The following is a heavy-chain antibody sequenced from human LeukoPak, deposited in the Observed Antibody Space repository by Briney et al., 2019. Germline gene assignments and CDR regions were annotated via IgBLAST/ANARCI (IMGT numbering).Heavy chain of an antibody. CDR2: ISGSGGST. V-gene: IGHV3-23*01. CDR1: GFTFSSYA. J-gene: IGHJ4*02. D-gene: IGHD3-9*01. CDR3: AKDGGVLRYFDWSYFDY. Sequence: PGGSLRLSCAASGFTFSSYAMSWVRQAPGKGLEWVSAISGSGGSTYYADSVKGRFTISRDNSKNTLYLQTNSLRAEDTAVYYCAKDGGVLRYFDWSYFDYWGQGTLVTVSS.